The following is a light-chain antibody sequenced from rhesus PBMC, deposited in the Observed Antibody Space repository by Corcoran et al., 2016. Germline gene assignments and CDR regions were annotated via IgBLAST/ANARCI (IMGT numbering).Light chain of an antibody. J-gene: IGLJ1*01. V-gene: IGLV2S7*01. CDR1: SSDVGDYTY. Sequence: QGAPTQPPSVSGSPGQSVTISCTGTSSDVGDYTYISWYQQHPGKAPKLMIYGVTKRPSGVSDRFSGSKSGNTASLTISGLQAEMEADFYCCSDTSSSTYIFGPGTRLTVL. CDR2: GVT. CDR3: CSDTSSSTYI.